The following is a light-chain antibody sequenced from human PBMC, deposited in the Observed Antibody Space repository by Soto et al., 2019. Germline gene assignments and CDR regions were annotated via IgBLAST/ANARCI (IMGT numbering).Light chain of an antibody. Sequence: SVLTQSPGTLSLSPGERATLSCRASQSVTNRYFAWYQQRPGQAPRLLIYSISNRATGIPDRFSRSGSGPDFTLTISRLEPEDFVLYYCQQYSTLPHTFGQGTKWEVK. CDR2: SIS. CDR3: QQYSTLPHT. J-gene: IGKJ2*01. CDR1: QSVTNRY. V-gene: IGKV3-20*01.